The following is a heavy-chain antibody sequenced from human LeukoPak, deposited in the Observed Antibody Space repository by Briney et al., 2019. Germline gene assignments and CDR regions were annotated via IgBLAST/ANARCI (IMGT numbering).Heavy chain of an antibody. Sequence: SETLSLTCTVSGGSVSSGSYYWSWIRQPPGKGLEWIGEINHSGSTNYNPSLKSRVTISVDTSKNQFSLKLSSVTAADTAVYHCARDNWNYGSSMDVWGQGTTVTVSS. CDR3: ARDNWNYGSSMDV. D-gene: IGHD1-7*01. CDR2: INHSGST. CDR1: GGSVSSGSYY. V-gene: IGHV4-61*01. J-gene: IGHJ6*02.